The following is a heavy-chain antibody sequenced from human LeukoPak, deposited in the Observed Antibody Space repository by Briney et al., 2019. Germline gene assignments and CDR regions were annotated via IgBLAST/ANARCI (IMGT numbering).Heavy chain of an antibody. CDR1: GYSISSGYY. D-gene: IGHD5-24*01. CDR2: IYHSGST. V-gene: IGHV4-38-2*01. J-gene: IGHJ5*02. Sequence: SETLSFTCAVSGYSISSGYYWGWIRQPPGKGLEWIGSIYHSGSTYYNPSLKSRVTISVDTSKNQFSLKLSSVTAADTAVYYCARLQSWFDPWGQGTLVTVSS. CDR3: ARLQSWFDP.